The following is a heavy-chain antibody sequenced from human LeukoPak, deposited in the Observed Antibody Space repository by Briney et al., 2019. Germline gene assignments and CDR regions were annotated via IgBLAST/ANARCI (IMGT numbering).Heavy chain of an antibody. V-gene: IGHV3-30*18. CDR1: GFTFSIYG. J-gene: IGHJ4*02. CDR3: AKAGFGNLLPHSDY. D-gene: IGHD3-10*01. Sequence: TGRSLTLSCAASGFTFSIYGMHWVPQAPGKGLECVAVISYDESNKYYADSVKGRFTISRDNSKNTLYLQMNSLRDEDTAVFYCAKAGFGNLLPHSDYWGQGTLVTVSS. CDR2: ISYDESNK.